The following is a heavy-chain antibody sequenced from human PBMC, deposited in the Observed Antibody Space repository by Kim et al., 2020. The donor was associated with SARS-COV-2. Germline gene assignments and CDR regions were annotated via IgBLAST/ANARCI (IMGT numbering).Heavy chain of an antibody. D-gene: IGHD2-2*01. J-gene: IGHJ6*02. V-gene: IGHV1-69*13. CDR2: IIPIFGTA. CDR1: GGTFSSYA. CDR3: ARSRYCSSTSCYGPFDYYYYGMDV. Sequence: SVKVSCKASGGTFSSYAISWVRQAPGQGLEWMGGIIPIFGTANYAQKFQGRVTITADESTSTAYMELSSLRSEDTAVYYCARSRYCSSTSCYGPFDYYYYGMDVWGQGTTVTVSS.